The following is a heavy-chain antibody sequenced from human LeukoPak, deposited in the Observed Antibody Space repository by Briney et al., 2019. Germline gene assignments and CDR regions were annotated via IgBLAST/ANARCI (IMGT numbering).Heavy chain of an antibody. J-gene: IGHJ4*02. Sequence: GESLRLSCAASGFTFSSYAMTWVRQAPGKGLEWVSVISGSGDTTYYADSVKGRFTISRDNSKNTLYLQMNCLRAEDTAVYFCARSRDGYKRFDSWGQGTLVTVSS. D-gene: IGHD5-24*01. CDR2: ISGSGDTT. CDR1: GFTFSSYA. CDR3: ARSRDGYKRFDS. V-gene: IGHV3-23*01.